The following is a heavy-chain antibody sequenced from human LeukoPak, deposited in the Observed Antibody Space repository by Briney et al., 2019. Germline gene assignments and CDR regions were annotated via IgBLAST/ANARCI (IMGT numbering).Heavy chain of an antibody. Sequence: GGSLRLSCAASGFTFSSYNMNWVRQAPGKGLEWVSSISSTSNYIYYADSVKGRFTISRDNAKNPLYLQMKSLRAEDTAVYYCARGKTSQNIVTRKTYNWFDPWGQGTLVTVSS. CDR2: ISSTSNYI. CDR3: ARGKTSQNIVTRKTYNWFDP. CDR1: GFTFSSYN. D-gene: IGHD2/OR15-2a*01. V-gene: IGHV3-21*01. J-gene: IGHJ5*02.